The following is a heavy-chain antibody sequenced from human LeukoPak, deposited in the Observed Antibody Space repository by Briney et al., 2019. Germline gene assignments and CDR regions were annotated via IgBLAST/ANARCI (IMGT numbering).Heavy chain of an antibody. Sequence: GGSLXLSCAPSGFIFSDYWFHWIRQTPGQGXXWXAAINRDGTGTSHADSVRGRFTVSRDNAKNTLYLQLNSLRADDTAVYYCARGLSYAVAYGDYWGQGTLVTVSS. D-gene: IGHD6-19*01. J-gene: IGHJ4*02. CDR2: INRDGTGT. CDR1: GFIFSDYW. CDR3: ARGLSYAVAYGDY. V-gene: IGHV3-74*01.